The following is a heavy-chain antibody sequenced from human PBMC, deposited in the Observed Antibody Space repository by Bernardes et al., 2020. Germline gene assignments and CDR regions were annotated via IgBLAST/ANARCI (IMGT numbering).Heavy chain of an antibody. CDR2: IYYSGNT. J-gene: IGHJ4*02. CDR3: ASEYSSGNVFDY. V-gene: IGHV4-39*01. Sequence: SETLSLTCTVSGGSISSSSYYWGWIRQPPGKGLEWISSIYYSGNTYYNPSLKSRVTISVDTSKNQFSLKLSSVTAADTAVYYCASEYSSGNVFDYWGQGTLVTVSS. D-gene: IGHD6-19*01. CDR1: GGSISSSSYY.